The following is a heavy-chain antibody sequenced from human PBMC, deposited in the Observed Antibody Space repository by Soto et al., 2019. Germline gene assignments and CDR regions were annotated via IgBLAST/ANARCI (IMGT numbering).Heavy chain of an antibody. CDR3: AKVNHFNWNYAWFDP. V-gene: IGHV3-9*01. Sequence: EVQLVESGGGLVQPGRSLRLSCAASGFTFDDYAMHWVRQAPGKGLEWVSGISWNSGSIGYADSVKGRFTISRDNAKNSLYLQMNSLRAEDTALYYCAKVNHFNWNYAWFDPWGQGTLVTVSS. CDR1: GFTFDDYA. D-gene: IGHD1-7*01. J-gene: IGHJ5*02. CDR2: ISWNSGSI.